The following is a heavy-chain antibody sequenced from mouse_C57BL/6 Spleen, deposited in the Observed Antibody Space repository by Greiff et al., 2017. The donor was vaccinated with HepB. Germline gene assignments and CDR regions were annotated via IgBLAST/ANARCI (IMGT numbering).Heavy chain of an antibody. CDR3: ARWGVGYYGFAD. D-gene: IGHD2-3*01. J-gene: IGHJ3*01. V-gene: IGHV1-69*01. CDR2: IDPSDSYT. Sequence: QVQLQQPGAELVLPGASVKLSCKASGYTFTRYWMHWVKQRPGQGLEWIGEIDPSDSYTNYNQKFKGKSTLTVEKSSSTAYMQRSSLTSEDSVVYYGARWGVGYYGFADWGEGTLVFVSA. CDR1: GYTFTRYW.